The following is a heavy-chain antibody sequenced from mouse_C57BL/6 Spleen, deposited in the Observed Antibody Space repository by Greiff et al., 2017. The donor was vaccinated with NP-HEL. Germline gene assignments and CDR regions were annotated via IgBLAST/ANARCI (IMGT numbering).Heavy chain of an antibody. Sequence: QVQLQQSGPELVKPGASVKLSCKASGYTFTSYDINWVKQRPGQGLEWIGMIYPRDGSTKYNEKFKGKATLTVDTSSSTAYMELHSLTSEDSAVYFCARNYNPFAYWGQGTLVTVSA. CDR1: GYTFTSYD. V-gene: IGHV1-85*01. D-gene: IGHD1-3*01. CDR2: IYPRDGST. CDR3: ARNYNPFAY. J-gene: IGHJ3*01.